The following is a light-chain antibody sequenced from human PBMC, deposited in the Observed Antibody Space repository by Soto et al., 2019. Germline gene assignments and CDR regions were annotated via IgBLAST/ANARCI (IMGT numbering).Light chain of an antibody. CDR3: QQYGSSPPT. Sequence: IVLTQSPGTLSFSPLERDNLYCRASQSVSSKLAWYQRKPGQAPRPLIYGASSRATGTPDRFSGSGSGTDFTLTINRLEPEDFALYYCQQYGSSPPTFGQGTKVDIK. CDR2: GAS. J-gene: IGKJ1*01. CDR1: QSVSSK. V-gene: IGKV3-20*01.